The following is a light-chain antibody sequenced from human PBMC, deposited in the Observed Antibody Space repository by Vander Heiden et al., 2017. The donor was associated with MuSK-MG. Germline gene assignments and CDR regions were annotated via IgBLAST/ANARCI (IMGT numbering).Light chain of an antibody. V-gene: IGKV1-33*01. J-gene: IGKJ3*01. Sequence: DIQMTQSASSLSASVGDRVTITCQASQDISNLLNWYQQKPGKAPKLLIYDASNLETGVPSRFSGSGSGTDFTFTISSLQPEDIATYYCQQYDNLLFTFGPGTKVDIK. CDR2: DAS. CDR3: QQYDNLLFT. CDR1: QDISNL.